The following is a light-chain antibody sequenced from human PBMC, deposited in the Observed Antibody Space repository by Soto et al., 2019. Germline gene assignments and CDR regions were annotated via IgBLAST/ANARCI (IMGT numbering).Light chain of an antibody. Sequence: QSVLPQSSSASASLGSSVKLTCTLSSGHSSYIIAWHQQQPGKAPRYLMKLEGSGSYNKGSGVPDRFSGSSSGADRYLTISNLQVEDEADYYCETWDSNTHTVFGGGTKLAVL. CDR1: SGHSSYI. CDR3: ETWDSNTHTV. CDR2: LEGSGSY. J-gene: IGLJ3*02. V-gene: IGLV4-60*02.